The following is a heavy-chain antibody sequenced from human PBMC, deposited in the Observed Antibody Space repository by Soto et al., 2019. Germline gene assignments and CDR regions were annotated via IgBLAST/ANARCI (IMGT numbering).Heavy chain of an antibody. Sequence: GGSLRLSCAASGFTFSDHYMDWVRQAPGKGLEWVSAISGSGGSTYYADSVKGRFTISRDNSKNTLYLQMNSLRAEDTAVYYCAKQPVAGTPLFDYWGQGTLVTVSS. V-gene: IGHV3-23*01. CDR2: ISGSGGST. D-gene: IGHD6-19*01. CDR3: AKQPVAGTPLFDY. J-gene: IGHJ4*02. CDR1: GFTFSDHY.